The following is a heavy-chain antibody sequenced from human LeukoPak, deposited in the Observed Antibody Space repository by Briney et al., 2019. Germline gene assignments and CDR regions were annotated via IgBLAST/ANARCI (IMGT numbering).Heavy chain of an antibody. D-gene: IGHD3-10*01. CDR1: GFTFSSYS. V-gene: IGHV3-21*01. J-gene: IGHJ5*02. CDR2: ISSSSSYI. Sequence: GSLRLSCAASGFTFSSYSMNWVRQAPGKGLEWVSSISSSSSYIYYADSVKGRFTISRDNAKNSLYLQMNSLRAKDTAVYYCARGMVREFDPWGQGTLVTVSS. CDR3: ARGMVREFDP.